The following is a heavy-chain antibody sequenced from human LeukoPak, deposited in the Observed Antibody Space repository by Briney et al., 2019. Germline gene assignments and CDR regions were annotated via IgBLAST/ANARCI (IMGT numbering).Heavy chain of an antibody. J-gene: IGHJ4*02. V-gene: IGHV3-7*01. CDR1: GFTFTNYW. CDR2: IKQDRSEK. Sequence: GGSLRLSCAASGFTFTNYWMSWVRQAPGKGLELVANIKQDRSEKYYVDSVKGRFTISRDNAKNSLYLQMNSLRAEDTAVYYCARDHDRYCSGGSCSEFDYWGQGTLVTVFS. CDR3: ARDHDRYCSGGSCSEFDY. D-gene: IGHD2-15*01.